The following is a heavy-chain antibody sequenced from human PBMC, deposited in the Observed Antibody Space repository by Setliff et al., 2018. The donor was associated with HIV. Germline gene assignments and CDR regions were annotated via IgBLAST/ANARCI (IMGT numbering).Heavy chain of an antibody. V-gene: IGHV4-38-2*02. CDR1: GQFISDGYY. J-gene: IGHJ4*02. CDR2: VYHSGKT. D-gene: IGHD3-22*01. CDR3: ARSRGNYDSSGYYRWDIFDS. Sequence: PSETLSLTCTVSGQFISDGYYWGWIRQPPGKGLEWIGSVYHSGKTYYNPSLKSRVTMSADTSKNQISLMLRSMTAADTAVYYCARSRGNYDSSGYYRWDIFDSWGQGTLVTVSS.